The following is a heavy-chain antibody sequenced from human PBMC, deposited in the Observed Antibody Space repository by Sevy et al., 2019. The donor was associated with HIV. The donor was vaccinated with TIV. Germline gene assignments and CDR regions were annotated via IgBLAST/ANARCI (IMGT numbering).Heavy chain of an antibody. CDR3: ARDLWGGVSGDETRYYFDY. D-gene: IGHD3-16*01. CDR1: GFPFTSYG. J-gene: IGHJ4*02. CDR2: IWYDGSNK. Sequence: GGSLRLSCAASGFPFTSYGMHWVRQAPGKGLEWVALIWYDGSNKYYGDSVKGRLTISRDNSKNTLYLQMNSLRAEDTAVYYCARDLWGGVSGDETRYYFDYWGQGTLVTVSS. V-gene: IGHV3-33*01.